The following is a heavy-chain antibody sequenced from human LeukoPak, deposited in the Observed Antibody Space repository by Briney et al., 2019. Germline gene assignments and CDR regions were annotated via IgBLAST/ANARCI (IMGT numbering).Heavy chain of an antibody. CDR1: GLTVSSNY. CDR3: ARGFGKAAADVFGGYTMDV. D-gene: IGHD6-13*01. CDR2: IYAGGST. V-gene: IGHV3-66*02. J-gene: IGHJ6*02. Sequence: GVSLRLSCAASGLTVSSNYMSWFRQAPGKGLEWVSLIYAGGSTYYADSVRGRFTISRDNSKNTLYLQMNSLTPEDTAVYYCARGFGKAAADVFGGYTMDVWGQGTTVIVSS.